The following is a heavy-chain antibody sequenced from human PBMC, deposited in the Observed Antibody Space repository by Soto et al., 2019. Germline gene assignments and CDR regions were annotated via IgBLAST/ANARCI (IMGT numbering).Heavy chain of an antibody. CDR1: GFTFSSYA. D-gene: IGHD6-13*01. V-gene: IGHV3-30-3*01. J-gene: IGHJ6*02. Sequence: QVQVVESGGGVVQPGRSLRLSCAASGFTFSSYAMHWVRQAPGKGLEWVAVISYDGSNKYYADSVKGRFTISRDNSKNTLYLQMNSLRAEDTAVYYCATYSNYYYGMDVWGQGTTVTVSS. CDR3: ATYSNYYYGMDV. CDR2: ISYDGSNK.